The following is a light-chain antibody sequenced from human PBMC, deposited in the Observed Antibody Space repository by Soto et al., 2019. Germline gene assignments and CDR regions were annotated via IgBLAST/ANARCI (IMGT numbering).Light chain of an antibody. CDR2: EVS. Sequence: QSALTQPPSASGSPGQSVTISCTGTSSDVGGYNYVSWYRQHPGKAPKLMIYEVSQRPLGVPDRFSGSKSGNTASLTVSGLQAEDEADYYCSSYAGSNNLLYVFGTGTKLTVL. CDR3: SSYAGSNNLLYV. CDR1: SSDVGGYNY. J-gene: IGLJ1*01. V-gene: IGLV2-8*01.